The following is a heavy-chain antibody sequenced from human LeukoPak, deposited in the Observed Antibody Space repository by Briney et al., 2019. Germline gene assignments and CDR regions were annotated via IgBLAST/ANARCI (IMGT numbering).Heavy chain of an antibody. D-gene: IGHD6-19*01. J-gene: IGHJ4*02. Sequence: GGSLRLSCAASGFTFSSCAMSWVRQAPGKGLEWVSAISGSGGSTYYADSVKGRFTISRDNAKNSLYLQMNSLRDEDTAVYYCARGEVSGYSSGWYPFDYWGQGTLVTVSS. V-gene: IGHV3-23*01. CDR2: ISGSGGST. CDR3: ARGEVSGYSSGWYPFDY. CDR1: GFTFSSCA.